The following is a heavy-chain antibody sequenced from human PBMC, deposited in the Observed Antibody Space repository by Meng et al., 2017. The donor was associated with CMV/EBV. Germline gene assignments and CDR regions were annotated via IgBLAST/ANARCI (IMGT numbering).Heavy chain of an antibody. CDR2: MNPNSGNT. CDR1: GYTFTSYD. D-gene: IGHD3-3*01. J-gene: IGHJ6*02. Sequence: ASVKVSCKASGYTFTSYDINWVRQATGQGLEWMGWMNPNSGNTGYAQKFQGRVTMTRNTSISTAYTELSSLRSEDTAVYYCARFSTFGYYDFWSGYYAHYYYYGMDVWGQGTTVTVSS. CDR3: ARFSTFGYYDFWSGYYAHYYYYGMDV. V-gene: IGHV1-8*01.